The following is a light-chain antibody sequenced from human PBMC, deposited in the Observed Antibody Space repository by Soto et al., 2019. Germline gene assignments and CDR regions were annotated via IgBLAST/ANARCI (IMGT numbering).Light chain of an antibody. J-gene: IGKJ4*01. CDR2: KAS. Sequence: DIQMTQSPSTLSASVGDRVTITCRASQSISSWLAWYQQKPGKAPKLLIYKASSLESGVPSRFGGSGSGTEFTLTISSLQPEDFATYYCQQVNSFPLTFGGGTKVDIK. CDR1: QSISSW. CDR3: QQVNSFPLT. V-gene: IGKV1-5*03.